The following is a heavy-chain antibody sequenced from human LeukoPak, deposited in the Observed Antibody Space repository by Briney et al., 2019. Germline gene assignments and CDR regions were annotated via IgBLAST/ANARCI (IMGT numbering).Heavy chain of an antibody. D-gene: IGHD2-2*01. J-gene: IGHJ5*02. Sequence: GGSLRLSCAASGFTFSSYAMSWVRQAPGKRLEWVSAISGSGGSTYYADSVKGRFTISRDNSKNTLYLQMNSLRAEDTAVYYCARGPGYIVVVPAAIPWGQGTLVTVSS. CDR1: GFTFSSYA. CDR3: ARGPGYIVVVPAAIP. V-gene: IGHV3-23*01. CDR2: ISGSGGST.